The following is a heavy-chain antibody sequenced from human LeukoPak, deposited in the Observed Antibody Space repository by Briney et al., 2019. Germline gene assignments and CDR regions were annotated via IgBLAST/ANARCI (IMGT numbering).Heavy chain of an antibody. D-gene: IGHD4-17*01. Sequence: GSLRLSCTVSGFTVSSNSMSWVRQAPGKGLEWVSFIYSGGNTHYSDSVRGRFTISRDNSKNTLHLQMNSLRADDTAVYYCARRAGEYSHPYDYWGQGTLVTVSS. V-gene: IGHV3-53*01. CDR2: IYSGGNT. CDR3: ARRAGEYSHPYDY. J-gene: IGHJ4*02. CDR1: GFTVSSNS.